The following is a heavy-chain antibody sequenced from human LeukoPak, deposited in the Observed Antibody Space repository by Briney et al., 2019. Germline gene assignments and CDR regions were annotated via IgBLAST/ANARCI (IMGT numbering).Heavy chain of an antibody. J-gene: IGHJ4*02. D-gene: IGHD6-19*01. CDR1: GGSFSGYY. Sequence: SETLSLTCAVYGGSFSGYYWSWIRQPPGKGLEWIGEINHSGSTNYNPSLKSRVTISVDTSKNQFSLKLSSVTAADTAVYYCARLVYSSGRNYWGQGTLVTVSS. V-gene: IGHV4-34*01. CDR3: ARLVYSSGRNY. CDR2: INHSGST.